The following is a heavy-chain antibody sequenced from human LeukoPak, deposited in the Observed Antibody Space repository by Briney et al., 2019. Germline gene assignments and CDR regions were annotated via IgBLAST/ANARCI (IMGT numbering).Heavy chain of an antibody. V-gene: IGHV4-4*02. Sequence: PSGTLSLTCAVSGGSISSSNWWSWVRQPPGKGLEWIGEIYHSGSTNYNPSLKSRVTISVDTSKNQFSLKLSSVTAADTAVYYCARDLVGSGYYYVDYWGQGTLVTVSS. CDR1: GGSISSSNW. CDR2: IYHSGST. CDR3: ARDLVGSGYYYVDY. J-gene: IGHJ4*02. D-gene: IGHD3-3*01.